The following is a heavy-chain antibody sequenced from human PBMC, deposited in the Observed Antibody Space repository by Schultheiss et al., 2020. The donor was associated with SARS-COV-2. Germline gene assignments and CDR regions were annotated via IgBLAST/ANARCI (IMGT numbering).Heavy chain of an antibody. CDR2: ISSSSSTI. J-gene: IGHJ3*02. D-gene: IGHD3-22*01. V-gene: IGHV3-48*01. CDR1: GFTFSSYW. CDR3: AKQIITMIDHDAFDI. Sequence: GESLKISCAASGFTFSSYWMHWVRQAPGKGLEWVSYISSSSSTIYYADSVKGRFTISRDNSKNTLYLQMNSLRAEDTAVYYCAKQIITMIDHDAFDIWGQGTMVTVSS.